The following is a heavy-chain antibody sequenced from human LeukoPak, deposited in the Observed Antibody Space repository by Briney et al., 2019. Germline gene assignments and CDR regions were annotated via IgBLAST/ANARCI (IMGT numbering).Heavy chain of an antibody. V-gene: IGHV1-8*02. J-gene: IGHJ3*02. Sequence: ASVKVSCKASGYTFTSYDINWLRQAPGQGLEWMGLTHPNCGYTGYAQNFQGRVTMTRDTSISTASMELSSLRSEDTAVYYCARGNRLYSSSWSSLPFDSWGQGTMVTVSS. CDR1: GYTFTSYD. D-gene: IGHD6-13*01. CDR3: ARGNRLYSSSWSSLPFDS. CDR2: THPNCGYT.